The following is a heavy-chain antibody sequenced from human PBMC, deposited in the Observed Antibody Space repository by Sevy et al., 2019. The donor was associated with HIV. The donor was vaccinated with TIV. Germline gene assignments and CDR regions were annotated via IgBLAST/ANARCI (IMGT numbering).Heavy chain of an antibody. Sequence: GSLRLSCTASGFTFGDYAMSWFRQAPGKGLEWVGFIRSKAYGGTTEYAASVKGRFTISRDDSKSIAYLQMNSLKTEDTAVYYCTRDELEPHYYYYGMDVWGQGTTVTVSS. V-gene: IGHV3-49*03. CDR2: IRSKAYGGTT. D-gene: IGHD1-1*01. CDR3: TRDELEPHYYYYGMDV. J-gene: IGHJ6*02. CDR1: GFTFGDYA.